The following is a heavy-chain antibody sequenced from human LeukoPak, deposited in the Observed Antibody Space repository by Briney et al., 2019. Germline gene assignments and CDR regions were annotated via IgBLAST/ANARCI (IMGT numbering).Heavy chain of an antibody. CDR2: INHSGST. Sequence: PSETLSLTCTVSGGSISSYYWSWIRQPPGKGLEWIGEINHSGSTNYNPSLKSRVTISVDTSKNQFSLKLSSVTAADTAVYYCARGPRDILTGYYRGNPFDYWGQGTLVTVSS. CDR3: ARGPRDILTGYYRGNPFDY. J-gene: IGHJ4*02. V-gene: IGHV4-34*01. CDR1: GGSISSYY. D-gene: IGHD3-9*01.